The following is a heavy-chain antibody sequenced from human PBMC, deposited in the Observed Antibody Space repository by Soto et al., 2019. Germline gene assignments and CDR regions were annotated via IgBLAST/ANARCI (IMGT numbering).Heavy chain of an antibody. CDR3: ARPEAGWYFDS. CDR2: IYYSWST. Sequence: PSETLSLTCTVSRGSISSGTNYWAWSRQPPGKGLEWIANIYYSWSTFYNPSLKSRVTISLDTSKNQFSLKLRSVTAADTAVYYCARPEAGWYFDSWGQGTLVTVSS. V-gene: IGHV4-39*01. D-gene: IGHD6-25*01. J-gene: IGHJ4*02. CDR1: RGSISSGTNY.